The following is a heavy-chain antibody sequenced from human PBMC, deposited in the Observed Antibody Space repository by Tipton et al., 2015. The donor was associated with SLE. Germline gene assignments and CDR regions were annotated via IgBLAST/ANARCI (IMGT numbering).Heavy chain of an antibody. D-gene: IGHD3-22*01. CDR2: ISAYNGDT. Sequence: QLVQSGAEVKKPGASVKVSCKASGYSYTSYGLTWVRQAPGQGLEWMGWISAYNGDTNYAQNFQGRVTMTTDTSTSTTYMELKSLTSDDTAVYYCARDYGYYDSSDHSSGGDYFDYWGQGTLVLVS. J-gene: IGHJ4*02. CDR1: GYSYTSYG. CDR3: ARDYGYYDSSDHSSGGDYFDY. V-gene: IGHV1-18*01.